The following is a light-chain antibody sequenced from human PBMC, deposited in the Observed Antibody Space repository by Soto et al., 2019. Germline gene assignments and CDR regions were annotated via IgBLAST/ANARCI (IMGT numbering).Light chain of an antibody. CDR3: SSYAGSNNWV. Sequence: QSALTQPPSASGSLGHSVTISCTGTSRDVGGYNYVSWYQQHPGKAPKVMIYEVSKRPSGVPDRFSGSKSGNTASLTVSGLQAEDEADYYCSSYAGSNNWVFGGGTKLTVL. CDR2: EVS. J-gene: IGLJ3*02. CDR1: SRDVGGYNY. V-gene: IGLV2-8*01.